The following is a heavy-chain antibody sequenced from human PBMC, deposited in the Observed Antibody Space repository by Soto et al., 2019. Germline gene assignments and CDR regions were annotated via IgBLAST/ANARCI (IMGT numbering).Heavy chain of an antibody. D-gene: IGHD1-20*01. CDR1: GFTFTSSA. V-gene: IGHV1-58*01. CDR2: IVVGSGNT. CDR3: ARGALLYNWNHGAFDI. Sequence: GSSVKVSCKASGFTFTSSAVQWVRQARGQRLEWIGWIVVGSGNTNYAQKFQERVTITRDMSTSTAYMELSSLRSDDTAVYYCARGALLYNWNHGAFDIWGQGTMVTVSS. J-gene: IGHJ3*02.